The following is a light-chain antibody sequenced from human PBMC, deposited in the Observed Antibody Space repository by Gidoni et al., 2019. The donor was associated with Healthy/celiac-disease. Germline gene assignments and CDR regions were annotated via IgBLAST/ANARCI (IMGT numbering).Light chain of an antibody. Sequence: EIALTQSPGTLSLSPGERATLACRASQSVSVSYLAWYQQTPGQAPSRLIDGSSSRTTGIPGRFSGSGSGTVFTPTISRLAPEDFAVYYCQQYGSSLFTFGPXTKVEIK. V-gene: IGKV3-20*01. CDR1: QSVSVSY. CDR2: GSS. J-gene: IGKJ3*01. CDR3: QQYGSSLFT.